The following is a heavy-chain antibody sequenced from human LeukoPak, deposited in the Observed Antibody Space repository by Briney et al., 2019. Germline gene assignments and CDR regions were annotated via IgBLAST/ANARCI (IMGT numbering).Heavy chain of an antibody. CDR2: INSDGSST. V-gene: IGHV3-74*01. CDR3: ARDMRLRIGGSYYYYGMDV. D-gene: IGHD3-16*01. CDR1: GFTFSSYW. Sequence: PGGSLRLSCAASGFTFSSYWMSWVRQAPEKGLVWVSRINSDGSSTSYADSVKGRFTISRDNAKNTLYLQMNSLRAEDTAVYYCARDMRLRIGGSYYYYGMDVWGQGTTVTVSS. J-gene: IGHJ6*02.